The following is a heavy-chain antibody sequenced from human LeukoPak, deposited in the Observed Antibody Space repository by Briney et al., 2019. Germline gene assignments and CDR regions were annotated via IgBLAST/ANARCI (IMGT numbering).Heavy chain of an antibody. Sequence: ASVKVSCKASGYTFTSYSISWVRQAPGQGLEWMGWISAYNGNTNYAQKLQGRVTMTTDTSTSTAYMELRSLRSDDTAVYYCARTYYYGSGSYLGPHYDWFDPWGQGTLVTVSS. J-gene: IGHJ5*02. CDR2: ISAYNGNT. D-gene: IGHD3-10*01. V-gene: IGHV1-18*01. CDR1: GYTFTSYS. CDR3: ARTYYYGSGSYLGPHYDWFDP.